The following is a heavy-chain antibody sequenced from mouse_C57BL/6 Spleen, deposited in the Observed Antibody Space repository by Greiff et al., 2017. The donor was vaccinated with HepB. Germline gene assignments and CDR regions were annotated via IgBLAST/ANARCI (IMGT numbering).Heavy chain of an antibody. CDR3: VRERSPTTMITTRRLYYAMDY. D-gene: IGHD2-4*01. CDR1: GFTFNTYA. V-gene: IGHV10-3*01. CDR2: IRSKSSNYAT. Sequence: EVKLMESGGGLVQPKGSLKLSCAASGFTFNTYAMHWVRQAPGKGLEWVARIRSKSSNYATYYADSVKDRFTISRDDSQSMLYLQMNNLKTEDTAMYYCVRERSPTTMITTRRLYYAMDYWGQGTSVTVSS. J-gene: IGHJ4*01.